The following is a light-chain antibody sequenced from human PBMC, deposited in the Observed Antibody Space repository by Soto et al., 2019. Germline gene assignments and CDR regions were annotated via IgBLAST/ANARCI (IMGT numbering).Light chain of an antibody. CDR1: SNNVGENNY. CDR2: DVS. CDR3: CSYAGSHTWV. J-gene: IGLJ3*02. Sequence: QSALTQPRSVSGSPGQSVTISCTGPSNNVGENNYVSWYQQHPGKAPKLMIYDVSKRPSGVPDRFSGSKSGNTASLTISGLQAEDEADYHCCSYAGSHTWVFGGGTKVTVL. V-gene: IGLV2-11*02.